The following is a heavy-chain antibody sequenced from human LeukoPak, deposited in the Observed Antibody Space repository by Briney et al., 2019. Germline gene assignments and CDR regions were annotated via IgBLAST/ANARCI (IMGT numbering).Heavy chain of an antibody. J-gene: IGHJ4*02. CDR3: AKGWIAAAGPSDFDY. D-gene: IGHD6-13*01. CDR1: GFTFSSYG. CDR2: IRYDGSNK. Sequence: PGGSLRLSCAASGFTFSSYGMHWVRQAPGKGLEGVAFIRYDGSNKYYADSVKGRFTISRDNSKNTLYLQMNSLRAEDTAVYYCAKGWIAAAGPSDFDYWGQGTLVTVSS. V-gene: IGHV3-30*02.